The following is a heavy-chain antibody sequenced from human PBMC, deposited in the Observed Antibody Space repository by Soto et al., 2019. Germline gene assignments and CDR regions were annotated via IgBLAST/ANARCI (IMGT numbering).Heavy chain of an antibody. CDR2: IYYSGST. Sequence: QVQLQESGPGLVKPSETLSLSCNVSGGSISGHYWSWVRQTPGKGLEGIGYIYYSGSTNYNPSLKSRVTISVDTSKNHFSLRLTSVTAADTAVYYCARGPYYDLIWNYYYMDVWGKGTTVTVSS. CDR1: GGSISGHY. CDR3: ARGPYYDLIWNYYYMDV. D-gene: IGHD3-16*01. J-gene: IGHJ6*03. V-gene: IGHV4-59*08.